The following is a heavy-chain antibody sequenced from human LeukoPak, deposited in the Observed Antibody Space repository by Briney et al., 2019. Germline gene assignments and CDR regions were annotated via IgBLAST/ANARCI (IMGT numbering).Heavy chain of an antibody. CDR1: GGSISDYF. D-gene: IGHD2-2*02. Sequence: SETLSLTCTVSGGSISDYFWNWVRQPPGKGLEWIGYSHTSGSTDSKPSLKTRVSISLDTSKNQFSLTLISVTAADTAVYYCARVRGEIVVVPAAIHYYYYMDVWGKGTTVTVSS. CDR3: ARVRGEIVVVPAAIHYYYYMDV. V-gene: IGHV4-4*09. CDR2: SHTSGST. J-gene: IGHJ6*03.